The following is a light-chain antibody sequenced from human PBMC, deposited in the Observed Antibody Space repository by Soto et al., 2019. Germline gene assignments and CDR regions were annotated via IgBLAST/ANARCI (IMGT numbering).Light chain of an antibody. CDR1: KSVGKY. V-gene: IGKV3-11*01. CDR3: QQYDSSPKT. J-gene: IGKJ1*01. CDR2: DVS. Sequence: EIVLTQSPATLSLSPGDSATLSCRASKSVGKYLAWYQQKPGQLPRLLIYDVSNRATGIPARFSGTGSGTDFTLTISRLEPEDFAVYYCQQYDSSPKTFGQGTKVDIK.